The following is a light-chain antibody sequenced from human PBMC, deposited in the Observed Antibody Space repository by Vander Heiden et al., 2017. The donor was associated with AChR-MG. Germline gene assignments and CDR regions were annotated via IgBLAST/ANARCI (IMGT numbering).Light chain of an antibody. CDR1: SSDVGGYND. J-gene: IGLJ2*01. CDR2: DVS. Sequence: HSALTQPRSVSGSPGQSVTIPCTGTSSDVGGYNDVSWDQQHPGKAHKLMIDDVSKRPSGVTDRFSGSKSGNTAALTISGLQAEEEDDYYCCSYAGSYTVVFGGGTKLTVL. CDR3: CSYAGSYTVV. V-gene: IGLV2-11*01.